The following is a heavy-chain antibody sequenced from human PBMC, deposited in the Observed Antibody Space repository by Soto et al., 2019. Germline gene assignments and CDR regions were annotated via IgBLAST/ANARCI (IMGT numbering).Heavy chain of an antibody. CDR1: GYTFTSYG. CDR2: ISAYNGNT. V-gene: IGHV1-18*01. Sequence: ASVKVSCKASGYTFTSYGISWVRQAPGQGLEWMGWISAYNGNTNYAQKLQGRVTMTTDTSTSTAYMELRSLRSDDTAVYYCARDDTVTTTGYYYYGMDVWGQGTTVTVSS. J-gene: IGHJ6*02. D-gene: IGHD4-17*01. CDR3: ARDDTVTTTGYYYYGMDV.